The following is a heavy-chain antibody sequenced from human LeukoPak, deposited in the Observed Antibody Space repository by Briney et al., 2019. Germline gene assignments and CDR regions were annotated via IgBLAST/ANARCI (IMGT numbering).Heavy chain of an antibody. D-gene: IGHD2/OR15-2a*01. CDR2: IKQDGSIN. J-gene: IGHJ5*02. CDR1: GFTFSAYW. CDR3: VKFSRDSESS. Sequence: PGGSLRLSCAASGFTFSAYWMSWARVAPGKGLEWLANIKQDGSINQYVDSVKGRFTISRDNAKNSVYLQMDSLRVDDTAIYYCVKFSRDSESSWGEGTLVTVSS. V-gene: IGHV3-7*01.